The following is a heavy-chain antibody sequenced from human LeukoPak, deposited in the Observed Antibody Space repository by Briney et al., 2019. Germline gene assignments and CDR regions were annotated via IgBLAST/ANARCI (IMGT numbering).Heavy chain of an antibody. CDR3: ARASRYSYGLFDY. Sequence: ASVKVSCKASGYTFTGYYMHWVRQAPGQGLEWMGWMNPNSGGTNYAQKFQGWVTMTRDTSISTAYMELSRLGSDDTAVYYCARASRYSYGLFDYWGQGTLVTVSS. V-gene: IGHV1-2*04. D-gene: IGHD5-18*01. CDR1: GYTFTGYY. CDR2: MNPNSGGT. J-gene: IGHJ4*02.